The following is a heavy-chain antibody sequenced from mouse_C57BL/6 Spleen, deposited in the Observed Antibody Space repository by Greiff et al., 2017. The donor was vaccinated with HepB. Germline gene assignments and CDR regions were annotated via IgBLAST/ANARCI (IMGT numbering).Heavy chain of an antibody. CDR3: ARFYYDYPSGV. V-gene: IGHV1-26*01. CDR1: GYTFTDYY. D-gene: IGHD2-4*01. J-gene: IGHJ1*03. CDR2: INPNNGGT. Sequence: EVQLQQSGPELVKPGASVKISCKASGYTFTDYYMNWVKQSHGKSLEWIGDINPNNGGTSYNQKFKGKATLTVDKSSSTAYMELRSLTSEDSAVYYCARFYYDYPSGVWGTGTTVTVSS.